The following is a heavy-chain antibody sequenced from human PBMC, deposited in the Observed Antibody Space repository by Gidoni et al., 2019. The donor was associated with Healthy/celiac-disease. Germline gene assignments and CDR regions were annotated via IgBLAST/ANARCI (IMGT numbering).Heavy chain of an antibody. D-gene: IGHD2-15*01. CDR3: AKDFPTPHLGYCSGGSCLGLDY. CDR2: ISGSGGST. CDR1: GFTFSSYA. Sequence: EVQLLESGGGLVQPGGSLRLSCAASGFTFSSYAMSWVRQAPGKGLEWVSAISGSGGSTYYADSVKGRFTISRDNSKNTLYLQMNSLRAEDTAVYYCAKDFPTPHLGYCSGGSCLGLDYWGQGTLVTVSS. V-gene: IGHV3-23*01. J-gene: IGHJ4*02.